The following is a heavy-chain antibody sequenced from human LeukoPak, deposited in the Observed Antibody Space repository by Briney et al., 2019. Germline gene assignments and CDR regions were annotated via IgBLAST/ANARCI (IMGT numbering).Heavy chain of an antibody. J-gene: IGHJ4*02. D-gene: IGHD3/OR15-3a*01. Sequence: PSETLSLTCAVYGGSFSDYYWSWIRQSPGKGLEWIGSIYYSGNTYYNASLKSQVSISIDTSKNQFSLRLTSVTAADTAVYYCARQTGSGLFILPGGQGTLVTVSS. V-gene: IGHV4-34*01. CDR1: GGSFSDYY. CDR3: ARQTGSGLFILP. CDR2: IYYSGNT.